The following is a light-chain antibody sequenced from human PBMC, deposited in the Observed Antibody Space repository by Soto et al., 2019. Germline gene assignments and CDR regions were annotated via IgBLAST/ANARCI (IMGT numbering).Light chain of an antibody. V-gene: IGKV1-5*01. J-gene: IGKJ1*01. CDR3: QQYNYYWT. CDR2: DAS. CDR1: QSISLS. Sequence: DIRITQSPSTLSAFVGDRVTITCLASQSISLSLAWYQQKPGKAPDLLISDASNLERGVPSRFSGSGSGTEFTLTISSLQPDDFATYYCQQYNYYWTFGPGTKVDIK.